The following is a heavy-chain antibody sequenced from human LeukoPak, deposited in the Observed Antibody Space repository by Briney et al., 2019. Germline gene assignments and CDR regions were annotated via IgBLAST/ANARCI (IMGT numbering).Heavy chain of an antibody. CDR1: GYTFTSYY. V-gene: IGHV1-46*01. CDR2: INPSGGST. J-gene: IGHJ4*02. D-gene: IGHD5-18*01. Sequence: ASVKVSCKASGYTFTSYYMHWVRQAPGQGLEWMGIINPSGGSTSYAQKFQGRVTMTRDTSTSTVYMELSSLRSEDTAVYYCATTDTAMAPFGYWGQGTLVTVSS. CDR3: ATTDTAMAPFGY.